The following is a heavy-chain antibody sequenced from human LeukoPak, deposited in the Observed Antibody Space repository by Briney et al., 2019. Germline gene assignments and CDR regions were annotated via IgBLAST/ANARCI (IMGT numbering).Heavy chain of an antibody. CDR2: NNPNSGGT. V-gene: IGHV1-2*02. Sequence: ASVKVSCKASGYTFTGYYMHWVRQAPGQGLEWMGWNNPNSGGTNYAQKFQGRVTMTRDTSISTAYMELSRLRSDDTAVYYCASLAYCGGDCYSPYFDYWGQGTLVTVSS. CDR3: ASLAYCGGDCYSPYFDY. J-gene: IGHJ4*02. CDR1: GYTFTGYY. D-gene: IGHD2-21*02.